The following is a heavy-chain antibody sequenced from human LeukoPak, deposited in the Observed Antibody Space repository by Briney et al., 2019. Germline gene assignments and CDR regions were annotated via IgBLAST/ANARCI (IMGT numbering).Heavy chain of an antibody. V-gene: IGHV4-59*08. CDR2: IYYSGST. CDR3: ARQSGWFGELPFDY. D-gene: IGHD3-10*01. CDR1: GGSISSYY. Sequence: MASETLSLTCTVSGGSISSYYWSWIRQPPGKGLEWIGYIYYSGSTNYNPSLKSRVTISVDTSKNQFSLKLSSVTAADTAVYYCARQSGWFGELPFDYWGQGTLVTVSS. J-gene: IGHJ4*02.